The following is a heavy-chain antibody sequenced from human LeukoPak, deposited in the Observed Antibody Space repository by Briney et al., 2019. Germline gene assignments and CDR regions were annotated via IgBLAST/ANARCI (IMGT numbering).Heavy chain of an antibody. CDR2: ISSGSSPK. CDR1: GFTFDIYG. CDR3: ARGDDGAY. V-gene: IGHV3-48*04. J-gene: IGHJ4*02. Sequence: GGSLRLSCAASGFTFDIYGMNLIRQAPGKGLEWVSHISSGSSPKYYADSVRGRFTISRDNAKKSLYLQMNSLRVEDTAVYYCARGDDGAYWGQGTLVTVSS. D-gene: IGHD3-16*01.